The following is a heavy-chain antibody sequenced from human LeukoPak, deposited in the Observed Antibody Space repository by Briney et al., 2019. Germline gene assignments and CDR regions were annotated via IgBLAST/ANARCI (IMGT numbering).Heavy chain of an antibody. J-gene: IGHJ6*03. CDR3: AKALYSNYYMDV. V-gene: IGHV3-53*01. CDR2: IYSGGST. D-gene: IGHD4-11*01. CDR1: GFTVSSNY. Sequence: PGGSLRLSCAASGFTVSSNYMSRVRQAPGKGLEWVSVIYSGGSTYYADSVKGRFTISRDNSKNTVSLQMNSLRAEDTALYYCAKALYSNYYMDVWGKGTTVTVSS.